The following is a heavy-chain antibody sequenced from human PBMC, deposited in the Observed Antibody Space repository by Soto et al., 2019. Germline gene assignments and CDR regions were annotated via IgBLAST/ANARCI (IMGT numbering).Heavy chain of an antibody. CDR1: GFTFSSYA. CDR3: AKDRGTVNTRYFQP. V-gene: IGHV3-23*01. CDR2: IRGSGGST. J-gene: IGHJ1*01. Sequence: EVQLLESGGGLLQPGGSLRLSCAASGFTFSSYAMSWVRQAPGKRLEWVSAIRGSGGSTYYADSVKGRFTIPRDNYKTTLYLPMNSLRAEDTAVYHCAKDRGTVNTRYFQPWGQGTLGTVSS. D-gene: IGHD4-17*01.